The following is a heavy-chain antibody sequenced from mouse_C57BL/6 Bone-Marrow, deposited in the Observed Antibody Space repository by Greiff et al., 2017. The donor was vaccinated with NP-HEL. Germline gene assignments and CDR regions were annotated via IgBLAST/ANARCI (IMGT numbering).Heavy chain of an antibody. CDR3: ARSPFITTVVASPHWYFDV. J-gene: IGHJ1*03. V-gene: IGHV1-53*01. D-gene: IGHD1-1*01. CDR1: GYTFTSYW. Sequence: QVQLQQPGTELVKPGASVKLSCKASGYTFTSYWMHWVKQRPGQGLEWIGNINPSNGGTNYNEKFKSKATLTVDKSSSTAYMQLSILTSEDSAVYYCARSPFITTVVASPHWYFDVWGTGTTVTVSS. CDR2: INPSNGGT.